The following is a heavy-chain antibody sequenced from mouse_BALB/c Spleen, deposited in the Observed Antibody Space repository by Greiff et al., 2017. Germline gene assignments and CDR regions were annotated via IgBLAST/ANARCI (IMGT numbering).Heavy chain of an antibody. V-gene: IGHV1-9*01. D-gene: IGHD2-1*01. CDR3: ARGDYYGKVFDY. Sequence: VQLQQSGAELMKPGASVKISCKATGYTFSSYWIEWVKQRPGHGLEWIGEILPGSGSTNYNEKFKGKATFTADTSSNTAYMQLSSLTSEDSAVYYCARGDYYGKVFDYWGQGTTLTVSS. CDR2: ILPGSGST. CDR1: GYTFSSYW. J-gene: IGHJ2*01.